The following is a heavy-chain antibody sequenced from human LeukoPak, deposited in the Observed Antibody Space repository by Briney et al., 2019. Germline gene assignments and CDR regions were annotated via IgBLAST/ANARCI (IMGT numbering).Heavy chain of an antibody. J-gene: IGHJ6*02. CDR3: ANVGSSWIVYYYYGMDV. D-gene: IGHD6-13*01. CDR2: ISGSGGST. V-gene: IGHV3-23*01. CDR1: GFTFSSYA. Sequence: PRGSLRLSCAASGFTFSSYAMSWVRQAPGKGLEWVSAISGSGGSTYYADSVKGRFTISRDNSKNTLYLQMNSLRAEDTAVYYCANVGSSWIVYYYYGMDVWGQGTTVTVSS.